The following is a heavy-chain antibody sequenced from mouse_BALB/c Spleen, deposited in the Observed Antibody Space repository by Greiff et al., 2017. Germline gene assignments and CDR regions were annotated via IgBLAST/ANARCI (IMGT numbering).Heavy chain of an antibody. Sequence: EVKLVESGGGLVQPGGSRKLSCAASGFTFSSFGMHWVRQAPEKGLEWVAYISSGSSTIYYADTVKGRFTISRDNPKNTLFLQMTSLRSEDTAMYYCARGNYMAMDYWGQGTSVTVSS. CDR2: ISSGSSTI. CDR1: GFTFSSFG. D-gene: IGHD2-1*01. J-gene: IGHJ4*01. CDR3: ARGNYMAMDY. V-gene: IGHV5-17*02.